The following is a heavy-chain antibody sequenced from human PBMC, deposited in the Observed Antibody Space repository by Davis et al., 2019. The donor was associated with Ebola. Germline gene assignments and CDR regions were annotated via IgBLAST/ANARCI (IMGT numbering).Heavy chain of an antibody. CDR1: GYSFTDDG. J-gene: IGHJ4*02. CDR3: ARDVRGITGPSEY. CDR2: ISTYNGNT. D-gene: IGHD1-1*01. Sequence: ASVKVSCKASGYSFTDDGISWVRQAPGQGLEWMGWISTYNGNTNYAQKVQGRITMTTDTSPSTAYMELRSLRSDDTARYYCARDVRGITGPSEYWGQGTLVTVSS. V-gene: IGHV1-18*01.